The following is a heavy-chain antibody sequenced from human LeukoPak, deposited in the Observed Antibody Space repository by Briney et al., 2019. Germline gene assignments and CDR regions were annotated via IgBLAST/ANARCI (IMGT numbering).Heavy chain of an antibody. CDR3: AREGDRYFDWLTRDYYYYGMDV. CDR2: ISAYNGNT. CDR1: GYTFTSYG. D-gene: IGHD3-9*01. V-gene: IGHV1-18*01. Sequence: ASVKVSCKASGYTFTSYGISWVRQAPGQGLEWMGWISAYNGNTNYAQKLQGRVTMTTDTSTSTAYMKLRSLRSDDTAVYYCAREGDRYFDWLTRDYYYYGMDVWGQGTTVTVSS. J-gene: IGHJ6*02.